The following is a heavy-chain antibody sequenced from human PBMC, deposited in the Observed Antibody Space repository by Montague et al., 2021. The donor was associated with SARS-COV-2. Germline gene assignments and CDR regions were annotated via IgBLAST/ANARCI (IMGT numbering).Heavy chain of an antibody. CDR3: ARHSGDYTIFGVVIYYMDV. V-gene: IGHV4-39*01. CDR2: IYYSGST. CDR1: GGSTSSSSHY. Sequence: SETLSLTCTVSGGSTSSSSHYWGWIRQPPGRGLEWIGSIYYSGSTYYNPSLKSRVTISVDTSKNQFSLKLSSVTAAATAVFYCARHSGDYTIFGVVIYYMDVWGKGTMVTVFS. J-gene: IGHJ6*03. D-gene: IGHD3-3*01.